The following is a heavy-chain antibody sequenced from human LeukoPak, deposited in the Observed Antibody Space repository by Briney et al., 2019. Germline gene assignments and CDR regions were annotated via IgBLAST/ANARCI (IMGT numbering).Heavy chain of an antibody. Sequence: ASVKVSCKASGYSFKNYGITWVRQAPGHGLEWMGWFSAYNENTDYAQKFQGRVTMTTDTSTSTAFMELRGLRSDDTAVYYCARDDRPYYYNAGDNAFDIRGQGTMVTVSS. V-gene: IGHV1-18*01. J-gene: IGHJ3*02. D-gene: IGHD3-10*01. CDR3: ARDDRPYYYNAGDNAFDI. CDR2: FSAYNENT. CDR1: GYSFKNYG.